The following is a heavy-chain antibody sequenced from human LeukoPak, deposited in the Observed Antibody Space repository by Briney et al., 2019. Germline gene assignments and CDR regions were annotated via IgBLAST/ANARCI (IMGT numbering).Heavy chain of an antibody. CDR2: ISAYNGNT. D-gene: IGHD6-13*01. V-gene: IGHV1-18*01. J-gene: IGHJ5*02. CDR1: GYTFTSYG. CDR3: ARAYSSCWYSRWFDP. Sequence: ASVKVSCKASGYTFTSYGISWVRQAPGQGLEWMGWISAYNGNTNYAQKLQGRVTMTTDTSTSTAYMELRSLRSDDTAVYYCARAYSSCWYSRWFDPWGQETLVTVSS.